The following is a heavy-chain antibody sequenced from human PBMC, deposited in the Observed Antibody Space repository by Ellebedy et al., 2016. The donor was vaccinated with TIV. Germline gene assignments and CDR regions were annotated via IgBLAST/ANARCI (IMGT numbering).Heavy chain of an antibody. CDR1: GFTFSSYW. CDR3: ARGGTDYDILTGYWLN. V-gene: IGHV3-74*01. CDR2: INSDGSST. J-gene: IGHJ4*02. D-gene: IGHD3-9*01. Sequence: PGGSLRLSCAASGFTFSSYWMHWVRQAPGKGLVWVSRINSDGSSTSYADSVKGRFTVSRDNAKNTLYLQMNSLRAEDTAVYYCARGGTDYDILTGYWLNWGQGTLVTVSS.